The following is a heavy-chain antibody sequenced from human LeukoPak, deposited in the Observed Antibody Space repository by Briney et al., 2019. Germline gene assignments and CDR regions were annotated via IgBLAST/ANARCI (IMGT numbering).Heavy chain of an antibody. CDR3: GRVGVNTVTY. J-gene: IGHJ4*02. CDR1: GFTSSNFW. Sequence: VVPLRLSCAASGFTSSNFWMSWFPQAPGKGAEWVDNIKLDGSEKYYVDSVKGRFTISRDNANNSLYLQMNSLRAEDTAVYFCGRVGVNTVTYWGEGALVTVSS. V-gene: IGHV3-7*01. CDR2: IKLDGSEK. D-gene: IGHD4-11*01.